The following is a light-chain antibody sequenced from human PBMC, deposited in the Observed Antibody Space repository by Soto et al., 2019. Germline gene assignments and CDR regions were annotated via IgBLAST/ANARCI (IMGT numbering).Light chain of an antibody. Sequence: QSALTQPASVSWSPGQSITISCTGTSSDFGGYNYVSWYQQHPGKAPKLMIYDVSNRPSGVSNRFSGSKSGNTASLTISGLQAEDEADYYCSSYTSSSTLDVFGTGTKVTVL. J-gene: IGLJ1*01. CDR1: SSDFGGYNY. CDR3: SSYTSSSTLDV. CDR2: DVS. V-gene: IGLV2-14*01.